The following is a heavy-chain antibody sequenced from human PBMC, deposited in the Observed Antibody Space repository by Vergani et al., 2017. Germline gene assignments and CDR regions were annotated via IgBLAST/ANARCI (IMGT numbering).Heavy chain of an antibody. Sequence: QVQLVQSGAEVKKPGASVKVSCKASGYTFSTYGISWVRQAPGQGLEWMGWISAYNGNTNYPEKFQGRLTMTTDTSTRTAYMELRSLRSDDTAFYYCADLYGDDGFSPFWGQGTLVTVSS. J-gene: IGHJ4*02. D-gene: IGHD2-21*01. V-gene: IGHV1-18*01. CDR2: ISAYNGNT. CDR1: GYTFSTYG. CDR3: ADLYGDDGFSPF.